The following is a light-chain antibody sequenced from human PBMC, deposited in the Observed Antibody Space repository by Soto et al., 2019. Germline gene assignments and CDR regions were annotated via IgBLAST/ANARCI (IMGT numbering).Light chain of an antibody. V-gene: IGLV2-23*01. J-gene: IGLJ1*01. CDR1: SSDVGSYNL. CDR3: CSYAGSRTYV. Sequence: LTQPASLSGSPGQSITISCTGTSSDVGSYNLVSWYQQHPGKAPKLMIYEGSKRPSGVSNRFSGSKSGNTASLTISGLPAEDEADYYCCSYAGSRTYVFGTGTKVTV. CDR2: EGS.